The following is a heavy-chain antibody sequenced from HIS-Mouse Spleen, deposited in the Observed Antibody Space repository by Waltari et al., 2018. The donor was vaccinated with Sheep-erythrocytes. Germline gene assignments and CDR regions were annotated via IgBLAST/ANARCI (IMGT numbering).Heavy chain of an antibody. CDR2: IYYRGST. V-gene: IGHV4-59*08. Sequence: QVQLQESGPGLVKPSETLSLTCTVSGGSISSYYWSWIRQPPGKGLEWIGYIYYRGSTNYTPALKSRVTISVDTSKNQFSLKLSSVTAADTAVYYCARLELGQFDYWGQGTLVTVSS. J-gene: IGHJ4*02. D-gene: IGHD1-26*01. CDR1: GGSISSYY. CDR3: ARLELGQFDY.